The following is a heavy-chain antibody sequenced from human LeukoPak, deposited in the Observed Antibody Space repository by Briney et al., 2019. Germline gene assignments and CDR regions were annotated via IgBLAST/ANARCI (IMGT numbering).Heavy chain of an antibody. CDR2: INPNSGGT. Sequence: ASVKVSCTASGYTFTGYYMHWVRQAPGQGLEWMGWINPNSGGTNYAQKFQGRVTMTRDTSISTAYMELSRLRSDDTAVYYCARETEWEQPFDYWGQGTLVTVSS. V-gene: IGHV1-2*02. CDR1: GYTFTGYY. J-gene: IGHJ4*02. D-gene: IGHD1-26*01. CDR3: ARETEWEQPFDY.